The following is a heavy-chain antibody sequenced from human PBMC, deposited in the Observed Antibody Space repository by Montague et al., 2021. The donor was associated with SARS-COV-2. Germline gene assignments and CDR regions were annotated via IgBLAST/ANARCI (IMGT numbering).Heavy chain of an antibody. CDR1: GGSISSSSYY. Sequence: SETRSLTCTVSGGSISSSSYYWGWTRQPPGKGLEWIGSIYYSGSTYYNPSLKSRVTISVDTSKNQFPLKLSSVTAADTAVYYCARVGRQQLVRLSGMDVWGQGTTVTVSS. CDR2: IYYSGST. D-gene: IGHD6-13*01. V-gene: IGHV4-39*06. CDR3: ARVGRQQLVRLSGMDV. J-gene: IGHJ6*02.